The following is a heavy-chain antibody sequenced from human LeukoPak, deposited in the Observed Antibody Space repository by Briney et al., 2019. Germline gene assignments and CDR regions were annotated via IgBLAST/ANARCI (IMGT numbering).Heavy chain of an antibody. CDR2: MRGRGGST. CDR1: GFTFSSYA. J-gene: IGHJ1*01. V-gene: IGHV3-23*01. CDR3: ATGSPQLRFLEWLTDPHAEYFQH. Sequence: GGSLRLSCAASGFTFSSYAMSWVRQAPGKGLGWVSAMRGRGGSTYYADSVKGRFTISRDNPKNTLYLQMNSLRAEDTAVYYCATGSPQLRFLEWLTDPHAEYFQHWGQGTLVTVSS. D-gene: IGHD3-3*01.